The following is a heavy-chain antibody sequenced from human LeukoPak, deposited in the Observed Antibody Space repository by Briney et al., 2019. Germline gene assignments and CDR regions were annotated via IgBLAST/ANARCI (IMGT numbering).Heavy chain of an antibody. J-gene: IGHJ6*04. CDR2: ISGSGSTI. Sequence: GGLMRHYCAETQYTFSSHGKSWQRKYHGKGLQWVSAISGSGSTIYYADSVTGRFTISRDNSKNSLYLQMNSLRADDTAVYYCAELGITIIGGVWGKGTTVNISS. CDR3: AELGITIIGGV. V-gene: IGHV3-23*01. D-gene: IGHD3-10*02. CDR1: QYTFSSHG.